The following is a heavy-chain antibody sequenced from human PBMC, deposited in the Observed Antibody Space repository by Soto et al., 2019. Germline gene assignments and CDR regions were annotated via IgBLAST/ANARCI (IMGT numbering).Heavy chain of an antibody. CDR1: GFSLSNSGVG. J-gene: IGHJ4*02. D-gene: IGHD4-17*01. CDR3: AHCTLHDYGDYDPGTSHVFDS. V-gene: IGHV2-5*02. CDR2: MYGDNDK. Sequence: QITSKESGRSPVKPTQTLTVTCTFSGFSLSNSGVGVAWIRHPPGKALEWLALMYGDNDKRHSPSLKTRLTITKDTSKIQVVLTMPNMAPVDIATYYCAHCTLHDYGDYDPGTSHVFDSWGQGTLVTVSS.